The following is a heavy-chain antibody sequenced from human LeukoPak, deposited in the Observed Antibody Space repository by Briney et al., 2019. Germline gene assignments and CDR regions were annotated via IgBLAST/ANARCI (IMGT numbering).Heavy chain of an antibody. CDR1: GFPFSSYA. J-gene: IGHJ4*02. Sequence: GESLRLSCAASGFPFSSYAMSWVRQAPGKGLEWVSTISNSDDSTYYADSVKGRFTISRDNSENTLFLRMNSLRAEDTAVYYCAKGEDTAMAPDYWGQGTLVTVSS. D-gene: IGHD5-18*01. CDR2: ISNSDDST. V-gene: IGHV3-23*01. CDR3: AKGEDTAMAPDY.